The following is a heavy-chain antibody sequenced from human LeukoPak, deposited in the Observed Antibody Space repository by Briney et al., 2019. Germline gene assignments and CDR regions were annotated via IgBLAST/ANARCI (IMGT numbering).Heavy chain of an antibody. CDR2: ISSSGSTI. V-gene: IGHV3-48*03. D-gene: IGHD6-19*01. CDR1: GFTFSSYE. J-gene: IGHJ6*04. Sequence: PGGSLRLSCAASGFTFSSYEMNWVRQAPGKGLEWVSYISSSGSTIYYADSVKGRFTISRDNAKNSLYLQMNSLRAEDTAVYYCAREREKSSGWYPNYYYYGMDVWGKGTTVTVSS. CDR3: AREREKSSGWYPNYYYYGMDV.